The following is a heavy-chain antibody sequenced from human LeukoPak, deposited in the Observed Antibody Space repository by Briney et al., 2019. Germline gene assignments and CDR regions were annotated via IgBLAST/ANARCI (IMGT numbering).Heavy chain of an antibody. Sequence: GASVKVSCKASGYTFTSYDINWVRQATGQGLEWMGWMNPNSGNTGYAQKFQGRVTMTRNTSISTAYMELSSLRSEDTAVYYCARGIDSTVRGVPNPDYWGQGTLVTVSS. CDR3: ARGIDSTVRGVPNPDY. J-gene: IGHJ4*02. D-gene: IGHD3-10*01. CDR1: GYTFTSYD. V-gene: IGHV1-8*01. CDR2: MNPNSGNT.